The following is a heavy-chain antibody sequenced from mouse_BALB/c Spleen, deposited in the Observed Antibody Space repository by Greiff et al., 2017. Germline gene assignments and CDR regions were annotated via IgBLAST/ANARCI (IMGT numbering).Heavy chain of an antibody. V-gene: IGHV7-3*02. CDR3: ARDLGGAWFAY. Sequence: EVKVVESGGGLVQPGGSLRLSCATSGFTFTDYYMSWVRQPPGKALEWLGFIRNKANGYTTEYSASVKGRFTISRDNSQSILYLQMNTLRAEDSATYYCARDLGGAWFAYWGQGTLVTVSA. CDR1: GFTFTDYY. J-gene: IGHJ3*01. CDR2: IRNKANGYTT.